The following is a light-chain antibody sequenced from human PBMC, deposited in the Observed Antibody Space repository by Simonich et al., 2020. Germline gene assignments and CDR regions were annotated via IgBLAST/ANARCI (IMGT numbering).Light chain of an antibody. V-gene: IGLV2-14*01. CDR2: DVS. J-gene: IGLJ2*01. CDR3: SSYTSSSTVV. CDR1: SSDVGGYNC. Sequence: QSALTQPASVSGSPGQSITISCTGTSSDVGGYNCVSWYQQHPCKAPKLMVYDVSRRPSGGSNRGSGSKSGNPASLTISGLQAEGEADYYCSSYTSSSTVVFGGGTKLTVL.